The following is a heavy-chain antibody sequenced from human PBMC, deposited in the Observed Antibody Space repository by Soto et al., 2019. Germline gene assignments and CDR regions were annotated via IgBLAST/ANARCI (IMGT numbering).Heavy chain of an antibody. CDR2: ITPNSGGT. V-gene: IGHV1-2*02. D-gene: IGHD3-3*01. Sequence: QVQLVQSGAEVKKPGASVKVSCKASGYTFTGYYMHWVRQAPGQGLEWMGWITPNSGGTNYAKKFQGRVTMTRDTSISTAYMELSRLRSDDTAVYYCARDHYDFWSGYLNAFGIWGQGTMVTFSS. J-gene: IGHJ3*02. CDR1: GYTFTGYY. CDR3: ARDHYDFWSGYLNAFGI.